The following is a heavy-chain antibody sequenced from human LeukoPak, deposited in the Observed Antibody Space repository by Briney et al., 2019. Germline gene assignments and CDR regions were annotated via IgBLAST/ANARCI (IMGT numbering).Heavy chain of an antibody. J-gene: IGHJ4*02. CDR2: IIASSGST. D-gene: IGHD5-12*01. CDR1: GFSFSNYA. Sequence: GGSLRLSCVASGFSFSNYAMSWVRQAPGKGLEWVSLIIASSGSTFYADSVKGRFTISRDKSTNTLYLQMNSLRAEDTAVYYCAKGGYDYVEIGYFDYWGQGTLVTVS. CDR3: AKGGYDYVEIGYFDY. V-gene: IGHV3-23*01.